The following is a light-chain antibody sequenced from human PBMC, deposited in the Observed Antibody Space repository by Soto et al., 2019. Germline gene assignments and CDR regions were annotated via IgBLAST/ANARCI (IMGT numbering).Light chain of an antibody. J-gene: IGKJ1*01. V-gene: IGKV2-40*01. Sequence: DIVMTQTPLSLPVTPGEPASISCRSSQSLLKSDHGNTYLDWFLQRPGQSPQLLIYSLSNRASGVPDRFSGSGSGTDFTLKISRVEAEDVGVYYCMQRKEFPWTFGQGTKVDIK. CDR3: MQRKEFPWT. CDR2: SLS. CDR1: QSLLKSDHGNTY.